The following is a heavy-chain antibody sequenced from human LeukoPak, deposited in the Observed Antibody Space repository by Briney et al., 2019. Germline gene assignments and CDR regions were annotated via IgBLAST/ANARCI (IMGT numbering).Heavy chain of an antibody. CDR2: IIPIFGTA. V-gene: IGHV1-69*13. Sequence: ASVKVSCKASGGTFSSYAISWVRQAPGQGLEWMGGIIPIFGTANYAQKFQGRVTITADEYTSTAYMELSSLRSEDSAVYYCARVSSYYDFWSGPPVWGQGTLVTVSS. CDR3: ARVSSYYDFWSGPPV. CDR1: GGTFSSYA. J-gene: IGHJ4*02. D-gene: IGHD3-3*01.